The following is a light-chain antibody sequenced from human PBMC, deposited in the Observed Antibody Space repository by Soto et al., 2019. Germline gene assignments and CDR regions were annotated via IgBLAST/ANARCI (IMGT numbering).Light chain of an antibody. CDR2: SNN. Sequence: QSVLTQPPSASGTPGQRVFISCSGSSSNIGGTNYAYWYQQLPGAAPKLLMHSNNLRPSGVPERISGSKSGTSASLAISGLRSEDEAVYYCASWDDSLNGYVFGLGTKLTVL. V-gene: IGLV1-47*02. CDR3: ASWDDSLNGYV. CDR1: SSNIGGTNY. J-gene: IGLJ1*01.